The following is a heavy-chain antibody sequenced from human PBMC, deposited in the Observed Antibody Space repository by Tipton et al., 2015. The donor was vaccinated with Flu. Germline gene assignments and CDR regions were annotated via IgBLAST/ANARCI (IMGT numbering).Heavy chain of an antibody. CDR1: GGSISGHY. Sequence: LRLSCSVSGGSISGHYWNWIRQPPGKGLEWIGYIYFSGSTEYNPSLRSRVTISLDTSKKHFSLNLSSVIAADTAMYYCATYYYGSGTQSAFDYWGQGTLVTVSS. CDR2: IYFSGST. V-gene: IGHV4-59*11. D-gene: IGHD3-10*01. CDR3: ATYYYGSGTQSAFDY. J-gene: IGHJ4*02.